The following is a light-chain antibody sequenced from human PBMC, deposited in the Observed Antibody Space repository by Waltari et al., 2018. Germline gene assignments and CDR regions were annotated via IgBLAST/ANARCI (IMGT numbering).Light chain of an antibody. CDR1: QSIGTS. V-gene: IGKV6-21*02. Sequence: EIVLTQSPDFQSVTPKEKVIITCRASQSIGTSLHWYQQKPDKSPKLLITSAYQSISGVPSRFSGSGSGTDFTLTINSLEVEDAATYYCHQSSSLPITFGQGTRLEIK. CDR3: HQSSSLPIT. J-gene: IGKJ5*01. CDR2: SAY.